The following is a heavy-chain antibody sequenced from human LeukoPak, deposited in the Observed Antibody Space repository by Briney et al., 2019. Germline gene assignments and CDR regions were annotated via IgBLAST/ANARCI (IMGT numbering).Heavy chain of an antibody. CDR3: AREAYDSGSFRTDYYYMDV. CDR2: IYPGDSDT. J-gene: IGHJ6*03. V-gene: IGHV5-51*01. CDR1: GYSFTNYW. Sequence: GESLKIFCKGSGYSFTNYWIGWVRQMPGKGLEWMGIIYPGDSDTRYSPSFQGQVTISADKSISTAYMELSRLRSDDTAVYYCAREAYDSGSFRTDYYYMDVWGKGTTVTISS. D-gene: IGHD3-10*01.